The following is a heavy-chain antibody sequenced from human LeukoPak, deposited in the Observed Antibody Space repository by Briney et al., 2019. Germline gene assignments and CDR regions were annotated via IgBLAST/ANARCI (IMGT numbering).Heavy chain of an antibody. CDR3: STAKFDN. J-gene: IGHJ4*02. CDR1: GFPFSSYS. Sequence: GGSLRLSCAASGFPFSSYSINWVRQAPGKGLEWVSYINIGSITVNYADSVKGRFTISRDNAKNSLYLQMNSLRAEDTAVYYCSTAKFDNWGQGTLVTVSS. V-gene: IGHV3-48*01. CDR2: INIGSITV.